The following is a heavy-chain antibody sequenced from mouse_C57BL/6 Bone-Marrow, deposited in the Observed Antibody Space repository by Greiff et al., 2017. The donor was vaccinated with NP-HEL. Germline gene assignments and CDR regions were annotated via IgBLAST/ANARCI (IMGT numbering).Heavy chain of an antibody. CDR3: TRDLWLRRRPLAY. V-gene: IGHV1-23*01. Sequence: VHLVESGAELVRPGASVKLSCKASGYTFTDYEMHCVKQTPVHGLEWIGAIDPETCGTAYNQKFKGKATLTADKSSSTAYMELRSLTSEDSAVYYCTRDLWLRRRPLAYWGQGTLVTVSA. J-gene: IGHJ3*01. CDR1: GYTFTDYE. D-gene: IGHD2-2*01. CDR2: IDPETCGT.